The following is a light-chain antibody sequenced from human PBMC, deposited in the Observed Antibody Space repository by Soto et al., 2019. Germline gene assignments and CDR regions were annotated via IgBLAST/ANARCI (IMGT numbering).Light chain of an antibody. J-gene: IGKJ5*01. CDR1: QSVSSY. CDR2: DAS. CDR3: QQRNIWPPVT. V-gene: IGKV3-11*01. Sequence: EIVLTQSPAPPSFSPRERAPLSCRASQSVSSYLAWYQQKPGQAPRLLIYDASNRATGIPARFSGSGSGTDFTLPISSLEPEDSAIYYCQQRNIWPPVTFGQGTRLEIK.